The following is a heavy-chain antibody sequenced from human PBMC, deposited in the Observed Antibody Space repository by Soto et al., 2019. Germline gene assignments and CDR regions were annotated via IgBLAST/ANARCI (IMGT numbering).Heavy chain of an antibody. CDR3: AGGRMSSPAGFDY. Sequence: QVQLVQSGAEVKKPGASVKVSCKASGYTFTSYGISWVRQAPGQGLEWMGWISAYNGNTNYAQKPQGRVTMTTDTATSTAYRELRSLRSDDTAVYYCAGGRMSSPAGFDYWGQGTLVTVSS. D-gene: IGHD6-13*01. CDR2: ISAYNGNT. CDR1: GYTFTSYG. V-gene: IGHV1-18*01. J-gene: IGHJ4*02.